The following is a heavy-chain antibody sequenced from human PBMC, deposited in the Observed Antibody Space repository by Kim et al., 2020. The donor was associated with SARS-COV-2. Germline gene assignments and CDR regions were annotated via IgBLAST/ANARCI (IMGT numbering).Heavy chain of an antibody. D-gene: IGHD3-9*01. J-gene: IGHJ6*02. V-gene: IGHV3-21*01. CDR2: ISSSSSYI. CDR3: ARDPFLGYDILTGWRHDYYYYGMDV. Sequence: GGSLRLSCAASGFTFSSYSMNWVRQAPGKGLEWVSSISSSSSYIYYADSVKGRFTISRDNAKNSLYLQMNSLRAEDTAVYYCARDPFLGYDILTGWRHDYYYYGMDVWGQGTTVTVSS. CDR1: GFTFSSYS.